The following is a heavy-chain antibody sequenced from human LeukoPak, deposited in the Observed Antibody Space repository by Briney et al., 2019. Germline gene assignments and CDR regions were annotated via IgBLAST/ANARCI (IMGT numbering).Heavy chain of an antibody. J-gene: IGHJ4*02. D-gene: IGHD6-6*01. Sequence: GGTLRLSCAASGFTFSSYGMHWVRQAPGKGLEWLAVIYSDGNKNYYADSVKGRFTISRDNSKNTLYLQMNSLRAEDTAIYYCAKGATRYYFDYWGQGTLVTVSS. CDR3: AKGATRYYFDY. V-gene: IGHV3-33*08. CDR2: IYSDGNKN. CDR1: GFTFSSYG.